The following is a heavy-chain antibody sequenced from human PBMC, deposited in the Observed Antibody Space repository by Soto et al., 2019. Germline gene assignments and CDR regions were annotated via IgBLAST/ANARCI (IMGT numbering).Heavy chain of an antibody. V-gene: IGHV3-11*06. D-gene: IGHD2-2*01. Sequence: GVSLRLSWASSGFTFSDYYMSRIRQAPGKGREWVSYISSSSSYTNYADSVKGRFTISRDNAKNSLYLQMNSLRAEDTAVYYCARDISYANDYWGQGNLVTGSS. CDR3: ARDISYANDY. J-gene: IGHJ4*02. CDR2: ISSSSSYT. CDR1: GFTFSDYY.